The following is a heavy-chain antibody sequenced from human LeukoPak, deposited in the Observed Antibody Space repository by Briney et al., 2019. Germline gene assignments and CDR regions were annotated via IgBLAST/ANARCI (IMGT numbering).Heavy chain of an antibody. CDR1: GYTFTSYG. J-gene: IGHJ4*02. Sequence: ASVKLSCKASGYTFTSYGISWVRQAPGQGLEWMGWISAYNGNTNYAQKLQGRVTMTTDTSTSTAYMELRSLRSDDTAVYYCARAFGPGIAALHDYWGQGTLVTVSS. V-gene: IGHV1-18*01. D-gene: IGHD6-13*01. CDR3: ARAFGPGIAALHDY. CDR2: ISAYNGNT.